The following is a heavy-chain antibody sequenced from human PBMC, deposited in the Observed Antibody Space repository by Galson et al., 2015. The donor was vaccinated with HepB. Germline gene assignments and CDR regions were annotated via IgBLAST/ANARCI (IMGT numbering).Heavy chain of an antibody. CDR1: GFTVSSNY. Sequence: SLRLSCAASGFTVSSNYMSWVRQAPGKGLEWVSVIYSGGSTYYADSVKGRFTIYRDKSKNTLYLQMNSLRAEDTAVYYCARPKWATVIAFDIWGQGTMATVSS. CDR3: ARPKWATVIAFDI. V-gene: IGHV3-66*04. J-gene: IGHJ3*02. D-gene: IGHD4-17*01. CDR2: IYSGGST.